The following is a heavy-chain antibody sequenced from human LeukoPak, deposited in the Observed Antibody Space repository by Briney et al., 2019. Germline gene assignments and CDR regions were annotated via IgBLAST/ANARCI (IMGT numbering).Heavy chain of an antibody. Sequence: GGSLRLSCVASGFTFDHYGMHWVRQAPGKGLEWVAVIWHDGSSQYYADSVKGRFTISRGTSKNTVSLQMNSLRVEDTAMYYCTRDQMNCWGQGTLVTVSS. CDR3: TRDQMNC. J-gene: IGHJ4*02. CDR1: GFTFDHYG. CDR2: IWHDGSSQ. D-gene: IGHD5-24*01. V-gene: IGHV3-33*01.